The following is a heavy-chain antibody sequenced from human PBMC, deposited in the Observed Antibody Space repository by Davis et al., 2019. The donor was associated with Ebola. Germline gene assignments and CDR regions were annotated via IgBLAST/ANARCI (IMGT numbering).Heavy chain of an antibody. CDR3: ARDRGGDYSFDY. V-gene: IGHV1-46*01. Sequence: AASVKVSCKASGYTFSNNYLHWVRQAPGQGLEWMGVINPSGGSTSYAQKFQGRVTLTRDTSTSTVYMELSSLRSEDTSVYYCARDRGGDYSFDYWGQGTLVTVSS. D-gene: IGHD3-10*01. CDR2: INPSGGST. J-gene: IGHJ4*02. CDR1: GYTFSNNY.